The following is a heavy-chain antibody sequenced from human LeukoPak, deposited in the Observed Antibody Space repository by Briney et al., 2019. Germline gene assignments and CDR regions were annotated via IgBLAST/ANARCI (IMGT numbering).Heavy chain of an antibody. V-gene: IGHV3-23*01. CDR3: ARDIELSC. J-gene: IGHJ4*02. CDR1: GFTFSDSA. D-gene: IGHD1-26*01. CDR2: ISASGGNS. Sequence: GGSLRLSREASGFTFSDSAMSWVREASGRGLEWVSLISASGGNSYYADSVKGRFTVSSDSSKNTLHLQMNSLRAEDTAVYYCARDIELSCWGQGTLVTVSS.